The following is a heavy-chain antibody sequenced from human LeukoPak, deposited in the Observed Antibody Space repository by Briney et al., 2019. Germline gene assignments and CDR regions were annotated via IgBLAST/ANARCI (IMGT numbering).Heavy chain of an antibody. D-gene: IGHD3-10*01. J-gene: IGHJ4*02. CDR2: ISWNSGSI. Sequence: PGGSRRLSCAASGFTFDDYAMHWVRQAPGKGLEWVSGISWNSGSIGYADSVKGRFTISRDNAKNSLYLQMNSLRAEDTALYYCAKDASYGSGGYYFDYWGQGTLVTVSS. CDR3: AKDASYGSGGYYFDY. V-gene: IGHV3-9*01. CDR1: GFTFDDYA.